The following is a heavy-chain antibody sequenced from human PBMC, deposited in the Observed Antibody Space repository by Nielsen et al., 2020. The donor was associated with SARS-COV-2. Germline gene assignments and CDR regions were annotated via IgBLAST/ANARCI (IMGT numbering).Heavy chain of an antibody. D-gene: IGHD7-27*01. Sequence: GESLKISCAASGFTFSDYYMSWIRQAPGKGLEWVSYISSSGSTIYYADSVKGRFTISRDNAKNSLYLQMNSLRAEDTAVYYCARDPGEDYFDYWGQGTLVTVSS. J-gene: IGHJ4*02. CDR2: ISSSGSTI. CDR3: ARDPGEDYFDY. V-gene: IGHV3-11*01. CDR1: GFTFSDYY.